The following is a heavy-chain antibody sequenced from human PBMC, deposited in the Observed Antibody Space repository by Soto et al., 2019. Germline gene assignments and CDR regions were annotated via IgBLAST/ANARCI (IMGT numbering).Heavy chain of an antibody. Sequence: QVQLEQSGAEVKKPGSSVKVSCKASGGTLSDHGVAWLRQAPGQGLEWMGGTIPVFNTAKYAQKFQGRVTVTADKLTNIAYMELSSLTSKDTAFYFCARVVYGSGNYYTGPSAFNIWGQGTIVNVSS. CDR3: ARVVYGSGNYYTGPSAFNI. CDR2: TIPVFNTA. CDR1: GGTLSDHG. D-gene: IGHD3-10*01. J-gene: IGHJ3*02. V-gene: IGHV1-69*06.